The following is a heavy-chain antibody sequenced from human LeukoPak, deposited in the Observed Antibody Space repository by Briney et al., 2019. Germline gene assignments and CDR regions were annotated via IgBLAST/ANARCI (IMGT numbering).Heavy chain of an antibody. CDR1: EIRFSSYW. D-gene: IGHD2-15*01. CDR3: ARDGSGGAFDI. V-gene: IGHV3-30-3*01. Sequence: GGSLRLSCAASEIRFSSYWMSWVRQAPGKGLEWVAVISYDGSNKYYADSVKGRFTISRDNSKNTLYLQMNSLRAEDTAVYYCARDGSGGAFDIWGQGTMVTVSS. J-gene: IGHJ3*02. CDR2: ISYDGSNK.